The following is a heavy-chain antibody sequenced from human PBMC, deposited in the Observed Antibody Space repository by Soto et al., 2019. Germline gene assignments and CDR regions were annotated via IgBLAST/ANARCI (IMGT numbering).Heavy chain of an antibody. CDR1: GYTFTSYG. CDR2: ISAHNGNT. V-gene: IGHV1-18*01. CDR3: SRGRYGHY. Sequence: QVHLVQSGAEVKKPGASVKVSCKASGYTFTSYGITWVRQAPGQGLEWMGWISAHNGNTDYAQKLQGRVIVTRDTSTSTAYMELRRLISDDTAVYYSSRGRYGHYWGQGALVTVSS. D-gene: IGHD1-1*01. J-gene: IGHJ4*02.